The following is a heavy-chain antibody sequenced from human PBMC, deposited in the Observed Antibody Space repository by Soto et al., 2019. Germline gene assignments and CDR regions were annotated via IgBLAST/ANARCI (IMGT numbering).Heavy chain of an antibody. CDR1: GDSMTKYY. J-gene: IGHJ5*02. V-gene: IGHV4-4*07. Sequence: PSETLSLTCTVSGDSMTKYYWSWIRQSAGKGLEWIGRIYTSGSTNYNPSLKSRVTMSIDTSNKHFSLSLTSVTAADTAVYYCARARGSSQNLDTWGQGTLVTVSS. CDR2: IYTSGST. D-gene: IGHD6-13*01. CDR3: ARARGSSQNLDT.